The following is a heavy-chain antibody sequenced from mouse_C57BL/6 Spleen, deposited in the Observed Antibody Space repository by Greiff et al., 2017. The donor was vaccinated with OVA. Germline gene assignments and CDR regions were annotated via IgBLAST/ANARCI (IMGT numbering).Heavy chain of an antibody. CDR1: GFTFSSYA. J-gene: IGHJ1*03. D-gene: IGHD1-2*01. Sequence: EVKVVESGGGLVKPGGSLKLSCAASGFTFSSYAMSWVRQTPEQRLEWVATISDGGSYTYYPDNVKGRFTISRDNAKNNLYLQMSHLKSEDTAMYYCARDRLGDYWYFDVWGTGTTVTVSS. V-gene: IGHV5-4*01. CDR3: ARDRLGDYWYFDV. CDR2: ISDGGSYT.